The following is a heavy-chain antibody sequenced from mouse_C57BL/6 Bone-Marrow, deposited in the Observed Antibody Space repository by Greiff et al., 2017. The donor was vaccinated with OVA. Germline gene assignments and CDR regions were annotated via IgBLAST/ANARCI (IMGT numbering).Heavy chain of an antibody. V-gene: IGHV1-64*01. Sequence: QFQLQQPGAELVKPGASVKLSCKASGYTFTSYWMHWVKQRPGQGLEWIGMIHPNSGSTNYNEKFKSKATLTVDKSSSTAYMQLSSLTSEDSAVYYCAREITTVVKAYWGQGTLVTVSA. CDR1: GYTFTSYW. D-gene: IGHD1-1*01. J-gene: IGHJ3*01. CDR3: AREITTVVKAY. CDR2: IHPNSGST.